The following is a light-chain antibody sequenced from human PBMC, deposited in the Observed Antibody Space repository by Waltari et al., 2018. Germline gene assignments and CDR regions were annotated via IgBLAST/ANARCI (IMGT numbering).Light chain of an antibody. CDR1: QSVSSY. CDR3: QQRSNWPPLT. V-gene: IGKV3-11*01. Sequence: EIVLTQSPATLSWSPGERATLSCRASQSVSSYLAWYQQKPGQAPRLLIHDASNRATGIPSRFSGSGSGTYFTLTISSLEPEDFAVYYCQQRSNWPPLTFGGGTKVEIK. CDR2: DAS. J-gene: IGKJ4*01.